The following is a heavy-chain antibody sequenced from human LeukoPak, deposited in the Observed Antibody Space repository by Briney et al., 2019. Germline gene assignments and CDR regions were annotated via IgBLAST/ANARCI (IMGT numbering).Heavy chain of an antibody. CDR2: IIPIFGTA. D-gene: IGHD2-15*01. V-gene: IGHV1-69*13. CDR1: GGSFSSYA. CDR3: ARGYCSGGSCPMGFDY. Sequence: ASVKVSCKASGGSFSSYAISWVRQAPGQGLEWMGGIIPIFGTANYAQKFQGRVTITADESTSTAYMELSSLRSEDTAVYYCARGYCSGGSCPMGFDYWGQGTLVTVSS. J-gene: IGHJ4*02.